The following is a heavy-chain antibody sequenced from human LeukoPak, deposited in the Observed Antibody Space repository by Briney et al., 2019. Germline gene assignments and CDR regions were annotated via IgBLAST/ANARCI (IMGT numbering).Heavy chain of an antibody. V-gene: IGHV4-31*03. D-gene: IGHD5-18*01. J-gene: IGHJ4*02. CDR1: GGSISSGGYY. Sequence: PSQTLSLTRTVSGGSISSGGYYWSWIRQHPGKGLEWIGYIYYSGSTYYNPSLKSRVTISVDTSKNQFSLKLSSVTAADTAVYYCARGGYSYGIFDYWGQGTLVAVSS. CDR2: IYYSGST. CDR3: ARGGYSYGIFDY.